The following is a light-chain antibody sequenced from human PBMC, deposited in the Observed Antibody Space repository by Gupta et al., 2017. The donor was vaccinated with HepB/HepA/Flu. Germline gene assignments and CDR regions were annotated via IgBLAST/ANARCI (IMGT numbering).Light chain of an antibody. V-gene: IGLV1-40*01. CDR2: GNS. CDR1: SSNIGVGYN. CDR3: QSYDNSLSVQYV. Sequence: QSVLTQPPSVSAAPGQRVTISCTGSSSNIGVGYNVHCDQQRPGTAPKLLSDGNSNRRSGVPDLFSGSKSGTSTAPAITELQAEDEAYYYSQSYDNSLSVQYVCGTGTNVT. J-gene: IGLJ1*01.